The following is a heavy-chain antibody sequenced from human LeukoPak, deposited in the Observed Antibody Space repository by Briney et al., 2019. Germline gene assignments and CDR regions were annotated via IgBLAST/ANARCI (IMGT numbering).Heavy chain of an antibody. CDR1: GFTFSNDD. CDR3: ARSPRGSSGWSFYFDY. V-gene: IGHV3-13*01. D-gene: IGHD6-19*01. Sequence: GGSLRLSCAGSGFTFSNDDMHWVRQAAGKGLEWVSSVGTAGDTYYAGSVKGRFTISRENAKNSLYLQMNSLRAGDTAMYYCARSPRGSSGWSFYFDYWGQGTLVTVSS. J-gene: IGHJ4*02. CDR2: VGTAGDT.